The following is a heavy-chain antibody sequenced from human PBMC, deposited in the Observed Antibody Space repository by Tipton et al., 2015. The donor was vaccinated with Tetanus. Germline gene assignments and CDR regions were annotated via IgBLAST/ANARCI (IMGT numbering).Heavy chain of an antibody. J-gene: IGHJ6*02. Sequence: QVQLVQSGAEVKKPGASVKVSCKASGYTFTGYYIYWVRQAPGQGLEWMGWIDPNSGGTVYAQKFQGRVTMTRETSISTAYMELRSLRSDDPAVYYCARDRGDYIYYGMDVWGPGTTVTVS. V-gene: IGHV1-2*02. D-gene: IGHD5-12*01. CDR3: ARDRGDYIYYGMDV. CDR1: GYTFTGYY. CDR2: IDPNSGGT.